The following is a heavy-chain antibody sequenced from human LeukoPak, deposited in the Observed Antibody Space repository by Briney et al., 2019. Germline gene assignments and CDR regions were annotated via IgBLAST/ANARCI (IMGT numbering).Heavy chain of an antibody. CDR3: ARDRYCSSTSCYTKYSSGPGHSDY. V-gene: IGHV3-7*01. CDR2: IKQDGSEK. D-gene: IGHD2-2*02. CDR1: GFTFSSYW. Sequence: GGSLRLSCAASGFTFSSYWMSWVRQAPGKGLEWVANIKQDGSEKYYVDSVKGRFTISRDNAKNSLYLQMNSLRAEDTAVYYCARDRYCSSTSCYTKYSSGPGHSDYWGQGTLVTVSS. J-gene: IGHJ4*02.